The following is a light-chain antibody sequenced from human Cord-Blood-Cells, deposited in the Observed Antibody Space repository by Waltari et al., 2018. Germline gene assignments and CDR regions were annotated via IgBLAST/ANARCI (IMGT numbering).Light chain of an antibody. J-gene: IGLJ3*02. CDR3: SSYTSSSTLV. Sequence: QSALTQPASVSGSPGQSITISCTGTSSDGGGYNYVSWYQQHPGKAPKLIIYDVSKRPSGVSNRFSGSKSGHTASLTLSGLQAEDEADYYCSSYTSSSTLVFGGGTKLTVL. CDR1: SSDGGGYNY. CDR2: DVS. V-gene: IGLV2-14*01.